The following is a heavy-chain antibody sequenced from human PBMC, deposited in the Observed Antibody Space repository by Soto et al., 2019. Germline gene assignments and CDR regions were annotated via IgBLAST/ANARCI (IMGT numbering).Heavy chain of an antibody. CDR3: AKLRLATYDFWGGCDS. D-gene: IGHD3-3*01. V-gene: IGHV3-30*18. Sequence: QVQLVESGGGVVQPGRSLKLSCLASGFTFNDYAMHWVRQAPGKGLEWVALISYDESNKDYADSVKGRFTISRDNSKNALYLQSNSLRREDTAVYYCAKLRLATYDFWGGCDSWGQGTLVTVSS. J-gene: IGHJ4*02. CDR2: ISYDESNK. CDR1: GFTFNDYA.